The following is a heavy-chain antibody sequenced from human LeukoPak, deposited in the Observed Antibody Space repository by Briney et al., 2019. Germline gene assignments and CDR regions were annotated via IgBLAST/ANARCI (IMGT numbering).Heavy chain of an antibody. V-gene: IGHV3-21*01. CDR2: ISSSSSYI. CDR1: GFTFSSYS. CDR3: ARDCTNGVCFRFDP. Sequence: GGSLRLSCAASGFTFSSYSMNWVRQAPGKGLEWVSSISSSSSYIYYADSVKGRFTISRDNAKNSLYLQMNSLRAEDMAVYYCARDCTNGVCFRFDPWGQGTLVTVSS. J-gene: IGHJ5*02. D-gene: IGHD2-8*01.